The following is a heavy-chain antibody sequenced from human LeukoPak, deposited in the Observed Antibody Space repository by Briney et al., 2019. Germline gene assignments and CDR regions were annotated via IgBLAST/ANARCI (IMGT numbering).Heavy chain of an antibody. CDR3: ASDLATYGDSHY. J-gene: IGHJ4*02. CDR1: GFTFSSYA. CDR2: ISYDGSNK. D-gene: IGHD4-17*01. Sequence: GRSLRLSCAASGFTFSSYAMHWVRQAPGKGLEWVAVISYDGSNKYYADSVKGRFTISRDNAKNSLYLQMNSLRAEDTAVYYCASDLATYGDSHYWGQGTLVTVSS. V-gene: IGHV3-30-3*01.